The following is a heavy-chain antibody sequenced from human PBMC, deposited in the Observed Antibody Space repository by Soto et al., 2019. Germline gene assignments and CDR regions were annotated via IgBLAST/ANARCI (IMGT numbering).Heavy chain of an antibody. V-gene: IGHV4-39*01. Sequence: SETLSLTCTVSNFSVLTSIYYWAWIRQPPGKGLEWVGTVYYTGTTYYNPSLQSRVTISIDTSKNQFSLNLNSVTAADTAVYYCARNWNIALVPAAYFDSWGQGTLVTVSS. CDR1: NFSVLTSIYY. CDR2: VYYTGTT. D-gene: IGHD2-2*01. J-gene: IGHJ4*02. CDR3: ARNWNIALVPAAYFDS.